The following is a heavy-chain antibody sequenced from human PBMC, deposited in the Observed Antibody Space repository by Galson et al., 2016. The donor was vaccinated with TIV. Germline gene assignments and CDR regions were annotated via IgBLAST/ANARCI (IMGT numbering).Heavy chain of an antibody. Sequence: WVRQGPGKGLEWIGYIYHSGNTYYNPSLKSRVTISVDRSRNQFSLKLSSVTAADTAVYYCARFSSSWYDAFDIWGQGTMVTVSS. J-gene: IGHJ3*02. CDR3: ARFSSSWYDAFDI. D-gene: IGHD6-13*01. V-gene: IGHV4-30-2*01. CDR2: IYHSGNT.